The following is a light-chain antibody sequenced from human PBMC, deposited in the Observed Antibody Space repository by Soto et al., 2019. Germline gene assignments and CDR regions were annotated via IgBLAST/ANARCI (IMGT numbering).Light chain of an antibody. J-gene: IGKJ2*01. V-gene: IGKV1-5*03. CDR2: KAS. CDR1: QSIGSW. CDR3: QQYDVYPYT. Sequence: DLQMTQSPSTLSASVGDRVTITCRASQSIGSWLAWYQQKPGKAPNLLIYKASSLESGVPSRFSGSGSGTEFTLTISSLQPDDFATYYCQQYDVYPYTFGQGTKREIK.